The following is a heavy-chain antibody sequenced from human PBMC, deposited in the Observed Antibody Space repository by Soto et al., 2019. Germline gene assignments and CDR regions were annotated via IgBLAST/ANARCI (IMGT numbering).Heavy chain of an antibody. CDR3: AKQQLVVVGEADY. J-gene: IGHJ4*02. CDR2: ISGSGGST. V-gene: IGHV3-23*01. D-gene: IGHD6-6*01. CDR1: GVTFSSYA. Sequence: EVQLLESGGGLVQPGGSLRLSCAASGVTFSSYAMSWVRQAPGKGLEWVSAISGSGGSTYYADSVKGRFTISRDNSKNTLYLQMNSLRAEDTAVSYCAKQQLVVVGEADYWGQGTLVTVSS.